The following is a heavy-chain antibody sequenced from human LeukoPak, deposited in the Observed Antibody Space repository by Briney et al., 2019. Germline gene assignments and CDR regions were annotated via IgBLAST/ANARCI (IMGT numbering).Heavy chain of an antibody. D-gene: IGHD3-22*01. Sequence: GGSLRLSCAASGFTVSANYMTWVRQAPGKGLEWVSTIYSDGRTYYADSVKGSFTISRDNSKNTLYLQMNSLRVEDTALFYCARESNSGYYLSYWGQGTLVTVSS. J-gene: IGHJ4*02. V-gene: IGHV3-66*01. CDR3: ARESNSGYYLSY. CDR2: IYSDGRT. CDR1: GFTVSANY.